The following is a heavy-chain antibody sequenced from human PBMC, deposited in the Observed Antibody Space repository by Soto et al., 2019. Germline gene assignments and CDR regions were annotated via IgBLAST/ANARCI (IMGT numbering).Heavy chain of an antibody. J-gene: IGHJ4*02. CDR2: IYWDDDK. D-gene: IGHD6-19*01. V-gene: IGHV2-5*02. Sequence: SGPTLVNPTQTLTLTCTFSGFSLNTSGVAVGWIRQSPGRTLEWLALIYWDDDKRYSPSLKNRLTITKDTSENQVVLTMTNMDPVDTGTYFCVYRGSGNSLHYWGQGTLVTVS. CDR1: GFSLNTSGVA. CDR3: VYRGSGNSLHY.